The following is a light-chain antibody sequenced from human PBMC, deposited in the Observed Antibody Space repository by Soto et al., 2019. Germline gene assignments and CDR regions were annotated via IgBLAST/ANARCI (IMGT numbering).Light chain of an antibody. CDR2: DAS. CDR3: QQYGSSPIT. Sequence: EIVLTQSPATLSLSPGERATLSCRASQSVSSYLAWYQQKPGQAPRLLIYDASNRATGIPARFSGSGSGTGFSLTISSLEPEDSAVYYCQQYGSSPITFGQGTRLEIK. CDR1: QSVSSY. V-gene: IGKV3-11*01. J-gene: IGKJ5*01.